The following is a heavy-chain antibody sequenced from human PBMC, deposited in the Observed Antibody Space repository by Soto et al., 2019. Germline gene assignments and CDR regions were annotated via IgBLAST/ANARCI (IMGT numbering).Heavy chain of an antibody. J-gene: IGHJ5*02. CDR1: GFTFRSFT. D-gene: IGHD6-13*01. V-gene: IGHV3-21*01. CDR2: ISSNSAYI. CDR3: TRDASRDSSARGWFDP. Sequence: GGSLRLSCAASGFTFRSFTMNWVRQAPGKGLEWVSTISSNSAYIYYTDALRGRFTISRDNAKNSLHLQMNSLRAEDTAVYYCTRDASRDSSARGWFDPWGPGTLVTVLL.